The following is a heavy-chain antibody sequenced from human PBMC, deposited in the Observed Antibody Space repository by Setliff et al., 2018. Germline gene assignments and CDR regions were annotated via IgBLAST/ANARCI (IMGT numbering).Heavy chain of an antibody. V-gene: IGHV4-38-2*01. Sequence: PSETLSLTCGVSGISISSGHYWGWIRQPPGKGLEWIATIYHKGRTYYNPSLDSRVTISLDTTKNQFSLKLTSMTAADTAVYFCARHLLVQGTYHFDYWGQGSPVTVSS. D-gene: IGHD3-10*01. CDR1: GISISSGHY. CDR2: IYHKGRT. J-gene: IGHJ4*02. CDR3: ARHLLVQGTYHFDY.